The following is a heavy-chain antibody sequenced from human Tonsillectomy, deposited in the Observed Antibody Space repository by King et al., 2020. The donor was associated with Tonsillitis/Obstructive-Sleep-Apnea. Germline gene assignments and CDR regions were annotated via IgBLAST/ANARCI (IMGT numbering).Heavy chain of an antibody. D-gene: IGHD2-2*01. CDR2: ISSNGGST. CDR1: GFTFSSYA. V-gene: IGHV3-64*01. Sequence: VQLVESGGGLVQPGGSLRLSCAASGFTFSSYAMHWVRQAPGKGLEYVSAISSNGGSTYYANSVKGRFTISRDNSKNTLYLQMGSLRAEDMAVYYCARGGYCSSTSCQKPNPFDYWGQGTLVTVSS. J-gene: IGHJ4*02. CDR3: ARGGYCSSTSCQKPNPFDY.